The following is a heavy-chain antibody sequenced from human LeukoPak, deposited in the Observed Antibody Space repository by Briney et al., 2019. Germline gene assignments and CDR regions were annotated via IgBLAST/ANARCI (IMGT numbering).Heavy chain of an antibody. CDR1: GGPISGYY. CDR2: IYSGGSA. J-gene: IGHJ4*02. D-gene: IGHD6-19*01. V-gene: IGHV4-59*01. CDR3: ARLAGGSGLDY. Sequence: SETLSLTCTVSGGPISGYYWSWVRQPPGMGLEGIGNIYSGGSANYNPTLKSRVTISVDTSKNHFSLKMTSMTAADTAVYYCARLAGGSGLDYWGQGTLVTVSS.